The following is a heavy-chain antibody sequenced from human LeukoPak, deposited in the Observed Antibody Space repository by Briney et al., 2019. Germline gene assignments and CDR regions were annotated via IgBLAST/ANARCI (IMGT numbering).Heavy chain of an antibody. CDR3: ARDYVVVRGYFDY. D-gene: IGHD3-10*01. J-gene: IGHJ4*02. CDR2: IYHSGST. CDR1: GYSISSGYY. V-gene: IGHV4-38-2*02. Sequence: SETLSLTCTVSGYSISSGYYWGWIRQPPGKGLEWIGSIYHSGSTYYNPSLKSRVTISVDTSKNQFSLKLSSVTAADTAVYYCARDYVVVRGYFDYWGQGTLVTVSS.